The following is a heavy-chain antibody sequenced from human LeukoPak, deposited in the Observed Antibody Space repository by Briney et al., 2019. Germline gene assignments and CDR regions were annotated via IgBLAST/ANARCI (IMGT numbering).Heavy chain of an antibody. V-gene: IGHV3-11*01. D-gene: IGHD2-15*01. CDR1: GFTFSDYY. CDR2: ISASSGTR. Sequence: GGALRLSCAASGFTFSDYYMNWIRQAPGKGLEWLSYISASSGTRYYADSVKGRFTISRDNAKNSLYLQMNSLRAEDTAVYYCARGLAANDWFDPWGQGTLVTVSS. CDR3: ARGLAANDWFDP. J-gene: IGHJ5*02.